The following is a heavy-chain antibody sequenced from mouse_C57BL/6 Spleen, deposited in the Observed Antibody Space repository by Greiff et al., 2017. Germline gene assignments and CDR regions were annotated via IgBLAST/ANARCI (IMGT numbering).Heavy chain of an antibody. CDR3: ARRGEYYDFDY. J-gene: IGHJ2*01. CDR2: IYPGSGST. Sequence: QVQLQQPGAELVKPGASVKMSCKASGYTFTSYWITWVKQRPGQGLEWIGDIYPGSGSTNYNEKFKSKATLTVDTSASTAYMQLRGLTSEDSAGYSCARRGEYYDFDYWGQGTTLTVSS. V-gene: IGHV1-55*01. CDR1: GYTFTSYW. D-gene: IGHD1-1*01.